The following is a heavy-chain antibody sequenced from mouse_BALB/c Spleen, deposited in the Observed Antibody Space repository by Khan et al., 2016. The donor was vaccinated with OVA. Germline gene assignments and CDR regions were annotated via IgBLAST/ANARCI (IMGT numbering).Heavy chain of an antibody. Sequence: QIQLVQSGPELKKPGETVKISCKASGYTFTNYGMNWVKQAPGKGLKWMGWINTYTGDPTYTDDFKGRFAFSLETSASTAYLQINNLKNGDMATYCCARGASYWYFDVWGAGTTVTVSS. V-gene: IGHV9-1*02. J-gene: IGHJ1*01. CDR2: INTYTGDP. CDR3: ARGASYWYFDV. CDR1: GYTFTNYG.